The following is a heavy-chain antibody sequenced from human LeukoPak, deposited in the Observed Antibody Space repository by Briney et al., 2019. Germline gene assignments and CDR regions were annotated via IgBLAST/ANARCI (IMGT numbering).Heavy chain of an antibody. CDR2: ISYDGRNE. V-gene: IGHV3-30*18. Sequence: GGSLRLSCAASGFTFSSYAMSWVRQAPGKGLEWVAVISYDGRNEHYADSVKGRFTISRDNSKNTVFLQMNTLRTEDTAVYFCAKDKPIDYWGQGTLVTVSS. CDR3: AKDKPIDY. J-gene: IGHJ4*02. D-gene: IGHD1-14*01. CDR1: GFTFSSYA.